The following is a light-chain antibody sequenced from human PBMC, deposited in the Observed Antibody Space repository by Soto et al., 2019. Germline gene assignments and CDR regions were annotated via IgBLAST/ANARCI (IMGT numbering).Light chain of an antibody. CDR2: AAG. V-gene: IGKV1-12*01. Sequence: IQLTQSPSSMYASVGDRVTITCRASQGINKWLAWYQMKPGKGPKLLVFAAGTLKNGVTSRFSGSGSGTDFTLTISSLQPEDFAIYFCQQAYRFPYTFGPGTRLEFK. CDR1: QGINKW. CDR3: QQAYRFPYT. J-gene: IGKJ2*01.